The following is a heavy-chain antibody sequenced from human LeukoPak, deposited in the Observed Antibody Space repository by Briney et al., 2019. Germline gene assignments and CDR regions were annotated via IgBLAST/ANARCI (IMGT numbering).Heavy chain of an antibody. CDR2: IYTSGST. Sequence: SETLSLTCTVSGGSISSYYWSWIRQPPGKGLEWIGYIYTSGSTNYNPSLKSRVTISVDTSKNQFSLKLSSVTAADTAVYYCARLDSSSSGSWFDPWGQGTLVTVSS. J-gene: IGHJ5*02. CDR3: ARLDSSSSGSWFDP. D-gene: IGHD6-6*01. V-gene: IGHV4-4*09. CDR1: GGSISSYY.